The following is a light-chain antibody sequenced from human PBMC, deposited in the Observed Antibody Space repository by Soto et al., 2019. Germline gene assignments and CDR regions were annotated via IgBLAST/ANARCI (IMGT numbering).Light chain of an antibody. CDR2: AAS. CDR3: QQSYITPLA. Sequence: EIEVSLSTSSLSASVGDRVTITCRASQTISTYLNWYQQKPGKAPKLLIYAASSLQSGVPSRFSGSGSGTDFTLTTSSLQPEDFATYYCQQSYITPLAFAQGSKVDIK. V-gene: IGKV1-39*01. CDR1: QTISTY. J-gene: IGKJ1*01.